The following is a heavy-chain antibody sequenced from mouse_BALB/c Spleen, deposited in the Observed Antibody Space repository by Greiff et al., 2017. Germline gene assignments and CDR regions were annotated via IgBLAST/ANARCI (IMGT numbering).Heavy chain of an antibody. CDR2: IYPGDGDT. Sequence: VKLVESGAELARPGASVKLSCKASGYTFTSYWMQWVKQRPGQGLEWIGAIYPGDGDTRYTQKFKGKATLTADKSSSTASMQLSSLASEDSAFYYCARSGSSYFDYWGQGTTLTVSS. V-gene: IGHV1-87*01. D-gene: IGHD1-1*01. CDR1: GYTFTSYW. CDR3: ARSGSSYFDY. J-gene: IGHJ2*01.